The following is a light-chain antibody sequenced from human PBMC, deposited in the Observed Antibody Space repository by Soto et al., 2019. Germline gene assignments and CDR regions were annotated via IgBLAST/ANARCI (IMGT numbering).Light chain of an antibody. J-gene: IGKJ1*01. Sequence: DLQMTQSPSTLSASVGDRVTITCRASQSISSWLAWYQQKPGKAPKLLIYDASSLESGVPSRFSGSGSGTEFTLTISSLQPDDFATCYCQQYNSYPWTFGQGTKVEIK. CDR2: DAS. V-gene: IGKV1-5*01. CDR1: QSISSW. CDR3: QQYNSYPWT.